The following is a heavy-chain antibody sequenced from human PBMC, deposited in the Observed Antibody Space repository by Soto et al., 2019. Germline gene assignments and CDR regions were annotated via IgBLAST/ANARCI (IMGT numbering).Heavy chain of an antibody. J-gene: IGHJ5*02. CDR3: ARGKGSSWYGWFDP. CDR2: INAGNGNT. Sequence: QVQLVQSGAEVKKPGASVKVSCKASGYTFTTYAMHWVRQAPGQRLEWMGGINAGNGNTKYSQKFQGRITITRDTSANTAYIELSSLRSEDTAVYYCARGKGSSWYGWFDPWGQGTLVTVSS. V-gene: IGHV1-3*01. D-gene: IGHD6-13*01. CDR1: GYTFTTYA.